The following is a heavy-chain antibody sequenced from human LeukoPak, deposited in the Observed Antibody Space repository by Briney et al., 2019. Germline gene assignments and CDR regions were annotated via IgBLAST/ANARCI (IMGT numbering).Heavy chain of an antibody. J-gene: IGHJ6*02. CDR1: GFTFTSYA. Sequence: PGGSLRLSCAVSGFTFTSYAMSWVRQAPGKGLEWVSAISGSGGSTYYADSVKGRFTISRDNSKSTLFLQMNSLRAEDTAVYYCAKGGRRSDSTTVYYYYGMDVWGQGTTVTVSS. CDR3: AKGGRRSDSTTVYYYYGMDV. V-gene: IGHV3-23*01. D-gene: IGHD1-1*01. CDR2: ISGSGGST.